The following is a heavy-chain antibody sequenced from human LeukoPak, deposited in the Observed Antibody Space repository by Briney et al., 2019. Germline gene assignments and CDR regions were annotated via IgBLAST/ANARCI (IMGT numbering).Heavy chain of an antibody. J-gene: IGHJ6*03. CDR3: ARSSGWYHRGPDYYYYYMDV. Sequence: GGSLRLSCAASGFTFSSYEMNWVRQAPGKGLEWGSYISSSGSTIYYADSVKGRFTISRDNAKNSLYLQMNSLRAEDTAVYYCARSSGWYHRGPDYYYYYMDVWGKGTTVTVS. V-gene: IGHV3-48*03. CDR1: GFTFSSYE. CDR2: ISSSGSTI. D-gene: IGHD6-19*01.